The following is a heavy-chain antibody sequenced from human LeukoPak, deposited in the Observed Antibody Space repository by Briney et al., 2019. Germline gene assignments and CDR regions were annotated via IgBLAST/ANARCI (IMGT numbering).Heavy chain of an antibody. Sequence: PGGSLRLSCAVSGFTFTDYWMNWVRQAPGKGLEWVASIRQDGNEKSYMDAVKGRFTISRDSTRDSLYLQMSSLRVEDTAVYYCARDGTAPGLYFDLWGQGTLVTVSS. CDR3: ARDGTAPGLYFDL. V-gene: IGHV3-7*01. J-gene: IGHJ4*01. D-gene: IGHD6-13*01. CDR1: GFTFTDYW. CDR2: IRQDGNEK.